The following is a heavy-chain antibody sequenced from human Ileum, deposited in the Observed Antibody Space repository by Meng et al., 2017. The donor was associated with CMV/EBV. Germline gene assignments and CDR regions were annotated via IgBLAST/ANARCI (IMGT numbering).Heavy chain of an antibody. CDR1: GFTFSNAW. Sequence: GGSLRLSCAASGFTFSNAWMSWVRQAPGKGLEWVGRIKSKTDGGTTDYAAPVKGRFTISRDDSENTLFLQMDSLKNEDTAMYYCTTPGCSSTTCYTRLYYWGQGTVVTVSS. J-gene: IGHJ4*02. CDR2: IKSKTDGGTT. CDR3: TTPGCSSTTCYTRLYY. V-gene: IGHV3-15*01. D-gene: IGHD2-2*02.